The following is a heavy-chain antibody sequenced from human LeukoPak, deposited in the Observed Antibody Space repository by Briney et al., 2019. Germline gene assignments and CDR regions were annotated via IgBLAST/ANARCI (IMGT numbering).Heavy chain of an antibody. D-gene: IGHD6-6*01. Sequence: PGGSLRLSCAASGFTFDDYGMSWVRQAPGKGLEWASGINWNGGSTGYADSVKGRFTISRDNAKNSLYLQMNSLRAEDTALYYCATVLEYSSPGSDVDYWGQGTLVTVSS. CDR1: GFTFDDYG. J-gene: IGHJ4*02. CDR2: INWNGGST. V-gene: IGHV3-20*04. CDR3: ATVLEYSSPGSDVDY.